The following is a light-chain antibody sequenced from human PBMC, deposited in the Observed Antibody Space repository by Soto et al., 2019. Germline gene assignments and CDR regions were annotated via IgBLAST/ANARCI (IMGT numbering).Light chain of an antibody. CDR3: SSYTRTTHPYV. V-gene: IGLV2-14*01. Sequence: QSALTQPASVSGSPGQSITISCTGTSSDVGGYHFVSWYQQHPGKAPKLLIYEVSNRPSGISNRFSGSKSGNRASLTISGLLAEDEADSYCSSYTRTTHPYVFGTGTKLTVL. J-gene: IGLJ1*01. CDR2: EVS. CDR1: SSDVGGYHF.